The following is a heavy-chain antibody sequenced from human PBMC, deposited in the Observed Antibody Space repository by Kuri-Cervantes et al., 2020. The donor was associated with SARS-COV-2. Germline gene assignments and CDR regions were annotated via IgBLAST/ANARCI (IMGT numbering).Heavy chain of an antibody. CDR2: IIPIFGTA. CDR3: ARSCSSTSCYDYYYYGMDV. CDR1: GGTFSSYA. D-gene: IGHD2-2*01. Sequence: SVKVSCKASGGTFSSYAISWVRQAPGQGLEWMGGIIPIFGTANYAQKFQSRVTITADESTSTAYMELRSLRSDDTAVYYCARSCSSTSCYDYYYYGMDVWGQGTTVTVSS. V-gene: IGHV1-69*13. J-gene: IGHJ6*02.